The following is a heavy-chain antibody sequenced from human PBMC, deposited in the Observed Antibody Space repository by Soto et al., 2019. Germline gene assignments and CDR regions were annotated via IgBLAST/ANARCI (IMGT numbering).Heavy chain of an antibody. J-gene: IGHJ3*02. CDR2: IKHSGSS. V-gene: IGHV4-34*01. CDR1: PGSCSHYY. D-gene: IGHD6-19*01. CDR3: ARGGSSDWQVALDI. Sequence: PSETLSLTCAVYPGSCSHYYWNCIRQSPGKGLEWIGKIKHSGSSNYNPSLRSRVSISVEMSKNQVSLRLSSVTAADTAVYYCARGGSSDWQVALDIWGQGTMVTVSS.